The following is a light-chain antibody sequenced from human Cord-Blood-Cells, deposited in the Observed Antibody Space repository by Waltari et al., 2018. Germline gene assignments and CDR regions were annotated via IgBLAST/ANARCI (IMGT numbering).Light chain of an antibody. Sequence: DIQMTQSPSSLSASVADRVTITCRASQSISSYLNWYQQKPGQAPKLLIYAASSLQSGVPSRFSGSGSGTDFTLTISSLQPEDFATYYCQQSYSTLYTFGQGTKLEIK. CDR2: AAS. J-gene: IGKJ2*01. CDR3: QQSYSTLYT. CDR1: QSISSY. V-gene: IGKV1-39*01.